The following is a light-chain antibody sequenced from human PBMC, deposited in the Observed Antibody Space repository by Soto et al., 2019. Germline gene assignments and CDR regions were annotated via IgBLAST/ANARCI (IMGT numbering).Light chain of an antibody. V-gene: IGKV1-27*01. J-gene: IGKJ1*01. CDR3: QKYCTAPMT. CDR1: QSIAYY. Sequence: DIELTQSPSTLSLSPGDRATITCRASQSIAYYLAWYQQKPGEDPTSLIYDASTLQAGVPSRFSGSGSGTDFTLTISSLQPEDVATYYCQKYCTAPMTFGQGTTVDIQ. CDR2: DAS.